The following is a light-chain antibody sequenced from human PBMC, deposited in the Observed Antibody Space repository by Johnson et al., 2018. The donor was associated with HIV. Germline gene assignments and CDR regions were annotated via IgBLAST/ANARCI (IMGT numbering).Light chain of an antibody. CDR2: DNN. V-gene: IGLV1-51*01. CDR1: SSNIGNNY. CDR3: GTWDSSLSAGGV. Sequence: QSVLTQPPSVSAAPGQKVTISCSGSSSNIGNNYVSWYQQLPGTAPKLLIYDNNKRPSGIPDRFSGSKSDTSATLGISGLQTGDEADYYCGTWDSSLSAGGVFGTGTKVTGL. J-gene: IGLJ1*01.